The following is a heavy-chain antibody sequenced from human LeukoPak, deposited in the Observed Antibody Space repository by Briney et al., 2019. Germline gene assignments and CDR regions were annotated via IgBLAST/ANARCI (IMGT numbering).Heavy chain of an antibody. D-gene: IGHD5-24*01. Sequence: SSETLSLTCTVSGGSISSSSYYWGCIRPPPGQGLEWIGSIYYSGSTYYNPSLKSRVTISVDTSKNQFSLKLNSVTAADTAVYYCARHHDGTLLSSWAYWGQGTLVSVSS. V-gene: IGHV4-39*01. J-gene: IGHJ4*02. CDR3: ARHHDGTLLSSWAY. CDR1: GGSISSSSYY. CDR2: IYYSGST.